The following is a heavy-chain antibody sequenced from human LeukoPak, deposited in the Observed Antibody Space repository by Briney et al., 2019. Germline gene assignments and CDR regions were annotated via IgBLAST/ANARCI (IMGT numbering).Heavy chain of an antibody. CDR3: AREGCTNGVCRKSPLFDY. CDR1: GFTFSSYA. D-gene: IGHD2-8*01. CDR2: ISGSGGST. Sequence: TEGSLRLSCAASGFTFSSYAMSWVRQAPGKGLEWVSAISGSGGSTYYADSVKGRFTISRDNSKNTLYLQMNSLRAEDTAVYYCAREGCTNGVCRKSPLFDYWGQGTLVTVSS. V-gene: IGHV3-23*01. J-gene: IGHJ4*02.